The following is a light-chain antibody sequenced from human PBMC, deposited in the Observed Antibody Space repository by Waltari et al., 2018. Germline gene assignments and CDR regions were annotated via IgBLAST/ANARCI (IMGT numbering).Light chain of an antibody. CDR3: QQYNNWPPA. V-gene: IGKV3-15*01. Sequence: IVITPAPSTPALSPGEKANPSCRASESISSNLAWYQQKPGQAPRLLIFHASNRATGVPPRFSGSGSGTGFTLTISSLQSEDFAVYYCQQYNNWPPAFGQGTRLEIK. CDR1: ESISSN. J-gene: IGKJ5*01. CDR2: HAS.